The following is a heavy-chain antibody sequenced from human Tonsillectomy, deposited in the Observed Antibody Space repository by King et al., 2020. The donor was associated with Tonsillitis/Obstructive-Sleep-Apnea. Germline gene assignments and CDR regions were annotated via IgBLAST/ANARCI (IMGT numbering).Heavy chain of an antibody. CDR3: THRLDNGDYNWFDP. V-gene: IGHV2-5*02. CDR1: GFSLITSGVG. J-gene: IGHJ5*02. D-gene: IGHD4-17*01. Sequence: QVTLKESGPTLVKPTQTLTLTCSFSGFSLITSGVGVGWIRQPPGKALEWLALIYWDDDKWYSPSLKSRLTITKDTSKNQVVLTMTNMDPVDTATYYCTHRLDNGDYNWFDPWGQGTLVTVSS. CDR2: IYWDDDK.